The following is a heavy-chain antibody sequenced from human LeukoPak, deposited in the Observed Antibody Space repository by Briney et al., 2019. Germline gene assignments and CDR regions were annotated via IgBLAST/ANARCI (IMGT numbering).Heavy chain of an antibody. Sequence: GGSLRLSCAAPGFTFDIYSMNWVRQAPGKGMEWVSSISSSGSDINYADSVKGRLTTYRDNAENSPYLSMNRLIAKNTPVEHCASDRVSFGSTQYSFDIWGQGTMVAVCS. CDR3: ASDRVSFGSTQYSFDI. V-gene: IGHV3-21*01. D-gene: IGHD2/OR15-2a*01. J-gene: IGHJ3*02. CDR2: ISSSGSDI. CDR1: GFTFDIYS.